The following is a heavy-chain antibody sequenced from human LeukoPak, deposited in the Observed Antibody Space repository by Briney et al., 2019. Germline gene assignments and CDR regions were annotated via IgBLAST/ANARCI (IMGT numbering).Heavy chain of an antibody. CDR3: AREPYDFWSGYRGYYFDY. V-gene: IGHV4-59*01. CDR2: IYYSGST. D-gene: IGHD3-3*01. CDR1: GGSISSYY. J-gene: IGHJ4*02. Sequence: SETLSLTCTVSGGSISSYYWSWIRQPPGKGLEWIGYIYYSGSTNYNPSLKSRVTISVDTSKNQFSLKLSSVTAADTAVYYCAREPYDFWSGYRGYYFDYWGQGTLVTVSS.